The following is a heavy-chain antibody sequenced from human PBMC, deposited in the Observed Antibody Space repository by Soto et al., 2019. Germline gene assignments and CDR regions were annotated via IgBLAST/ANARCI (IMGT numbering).Heavy chain of an antibody. CDR1: GGSISSGDYY. CDR2: IYDSGST. J-gene: IGHJ5*02. D-gene: IGHD2-8*01. Sequence: QVQLQESGPGLVKPSQTLSLTCTVSGGSISSGDYYWSWIRQPPGKGLEWIGYIYDSGSTYYNSSLKTRVNRTLDTAKNPFYMTLSSVTAADKAVYYCARDNGVGAWGQGTLVTVSS. V-gene: IGHV4-30-4*01. CDR3: ARDNGVGA.